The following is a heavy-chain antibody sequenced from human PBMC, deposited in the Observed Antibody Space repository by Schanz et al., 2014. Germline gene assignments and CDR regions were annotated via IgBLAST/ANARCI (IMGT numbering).Heavy chain of an antibody. V-gene: IGHV3-30-3*01. D-gene: IGHD2-15*01. CDR1: EFTFSSYK. Sequence: VQLVESGGGFVQPGGSLRLSCEASEFTFSSYKMNWVRQAPGKGLEWVAVISYDGSNKYYADSVKGRFTISRDNSENKLYLQMNSLSADDTAVFYCAKGMGYCSGGTCYDCYYYGFDIWGQGTLVTISS. CDR2: ISYDGSNK. CDR3: AKGMGYCSGGTCYDCYYYGFDI. J-gene: IGHJ3*02.